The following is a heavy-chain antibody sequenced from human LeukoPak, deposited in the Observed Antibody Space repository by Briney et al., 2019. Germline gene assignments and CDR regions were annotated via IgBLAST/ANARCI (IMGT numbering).Heavy chain of an antibody. CDR2: KNPNSGRT. CDR1: GYTFTSYD. Sequence: ASVKVSCKASGYTFTSYDINWVRQAAGQGLEWMGWKNPNSGRTVFAQRFQGRLTMTTDTSISTAYMELSSLTSEDTAVYYCARGPVKTHGMDVWGQGTTVTVSS. CDR3: ARGPVKTHGMDV. J-gene: IGHJ6*02. V-gene: IGHV1-8*01.